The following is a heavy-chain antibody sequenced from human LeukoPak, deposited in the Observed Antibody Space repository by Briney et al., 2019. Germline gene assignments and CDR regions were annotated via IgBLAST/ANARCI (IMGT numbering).Heavy chain of an antibody. D-gene: IGHD6-19*01. CDR3: ATEFRVAGLGDYFDY. Sequence: ASVKVSCKASGGIFSSYAISWVRQAPGKGLEWMGGFDPDDGETIYAQKFQGRVTMTKDTSTDTAYMDLSSLRSEDTAVYYCATEFRVAGLGDYFDYWGQGTLVTVSS. CDR1: GGIFSSYA. CDR2: FDPDDGET. J-gene: IGHJ4*02. V-gene: IGHV1-24*01.